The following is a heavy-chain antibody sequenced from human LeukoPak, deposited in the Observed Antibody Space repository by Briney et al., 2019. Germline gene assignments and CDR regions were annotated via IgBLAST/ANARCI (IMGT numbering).Heavy chain of an antibody. D-gene: IGHD1-1*01. CDR3: ARSRERGNNWFDP. CDR2: IYYSGST. Sequence: SETLSLTCSVSGDSISTSSYYWGWIRQPPGKGLEWIGSIYYSGSTYYNPSLKSRVTISVDTSKNQFSLKLSSVTAADTAVYYCARSRERGNNWFDPWGQGTLVTVSS. V-gene: IGHV4-39*07. CDR1: GDSISTSSYY. J-gene: IGHJ5*02.